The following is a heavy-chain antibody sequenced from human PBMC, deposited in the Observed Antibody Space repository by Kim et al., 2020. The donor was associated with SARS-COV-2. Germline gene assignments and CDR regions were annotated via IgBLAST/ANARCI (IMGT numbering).Heavy chain of an antibody. CDR1: GFTFSSYG. CDR2: IWYDGSNK. V-gene: IGHV3-33*06. Sequence: GGSLRLSCAASGFTFSSYGMHWVRQAPGKGLEWVAVIWYDGSNKYYADSVKGRFTISRDNSKNTLYLQMNSLRAEDTAVYYCAKDCKDDYGNYWYNGMDVRSQGTTVTVAS. CDR3: AKDCKDDYGNYWYNGMDV. D-gene: IGHD4-17*01. J-gene: IGHJ6*02.